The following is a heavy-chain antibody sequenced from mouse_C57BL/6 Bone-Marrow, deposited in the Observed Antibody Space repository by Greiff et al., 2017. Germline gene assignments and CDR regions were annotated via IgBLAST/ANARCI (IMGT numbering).Heavy chain of an antibody. CDR2: FYPGSGST. J-gene: IGHJ3*01. CDR1: GYTFTEYT. V-gene: IGHV1-62-2*01. D-gene: IGHD2-4*01. CDR3: ARHEVPLSDYDEAWFAY. Sequence: VQLQQSGAELVKPGASVKLSCKASGYTFTEYTIHWVKQRSGQGLEWIGWFYPGSGSTKYNEKFKDKATLTADKSSSTVYMELSRLTSEDSAVYDCARHEVPLSDYDEAWFAYWGQGTMVTVSA.